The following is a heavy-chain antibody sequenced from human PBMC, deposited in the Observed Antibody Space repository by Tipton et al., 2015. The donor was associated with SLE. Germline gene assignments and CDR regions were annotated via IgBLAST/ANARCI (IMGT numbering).Heavy chain of an antibody. Sequence: QLVQSGAEVKKPGESLKISCKGSGYSFISYWIGWVRQMPGKGLEWMGIIYPGDSDTRYSPSFQDQVTISADKSISTAYLQWSSLKASDTAMYYCARSVWWLPPDYYCYRDVWGKGTTVTVSS. D-gene: IGHD5-12*01. CDR1: GYSFISYW. V-gene: IGHV5-51*03. CDR3: ARSVWWLPPDYYCYRDV. CDR2: IYPGDSDT. J-gene: IGHJ6*03.